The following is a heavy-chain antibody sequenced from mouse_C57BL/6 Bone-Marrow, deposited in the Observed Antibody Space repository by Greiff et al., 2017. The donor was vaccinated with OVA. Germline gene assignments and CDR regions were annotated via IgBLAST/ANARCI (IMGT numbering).Heavy chain of an antibody. J-gene: IGHJ3*01. Sequence: VQLQQSGPELVKPGASVKISCKASGYSFTGYYMNWVKQSPEKSLEWIGEINPSTGGTTYNQKLKAKATLTVDKSYSPAYMQLKSLTSEDSAVYYWARGGTSPFAYWGQGTLVTGSA. CDR3: ARGGTSPFAY. CDR2: INPSTGGT. V-gene: IGHV1-42*01. D-gene: IGHD1-1*02. CDR1: GYSFTGYY.